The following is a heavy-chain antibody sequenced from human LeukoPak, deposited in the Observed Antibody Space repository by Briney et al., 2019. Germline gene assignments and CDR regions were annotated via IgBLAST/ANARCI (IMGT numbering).Heavy chain of an antibody. CDR1: GFTFSSYW. J-gene: IGHJ4*02. CDR3: AKLAIEASMVRGVFDY. CDR2: IKQDGSEK. D-gene: IGHD3-10*01. Sequence: GGSLRLSCAASGFTFSSYWMSWVRQAPGKGLEWVANIKQDGSEKYYVDSVKGRFTISRDNAKNSLYLQMNSLRAEDTAVYYCAKLAIEASMVRGVFDYWGQGTLVTVSS. V-gene: IGHV3-7*01.